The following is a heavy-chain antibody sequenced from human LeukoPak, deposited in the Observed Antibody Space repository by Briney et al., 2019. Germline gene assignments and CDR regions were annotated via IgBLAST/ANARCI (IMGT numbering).Heavy chain of an antibody. J-gene: IGHJ6*03. CDR2: IYPGDSDT. V-gene: IGHV5-51*01. CDR3: ARSSNDYGDSPFDYYYMDV. D-gene: IGHD4-17*01. CDR1: GCSFTSYW. Sequence: GESLKISCKGSGCSFTSYWIGWVRQMPGKGLEWMGIIYPGDSDTRYSPSFQGQVTISADKSISTAYLQWSSLKASDTAMYYCARSSNDYGDSPFDYYYMDVWGKGTTVTVSS.